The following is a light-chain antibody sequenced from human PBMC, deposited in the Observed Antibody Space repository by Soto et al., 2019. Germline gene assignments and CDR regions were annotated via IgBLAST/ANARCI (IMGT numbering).Light chain of an antibody. CDR1: QSVSSN. CDR2: DAS. J-gene: IGKJ2*01. CDR3: QQYNNWPPRT. Sequence: EIVMTQSPATLSVSPGERATLSCRASQSVSSNLAWYQQKPGQAPRLLIYDASTRATGIPARFSGSGSGTEFTLTISSPQSEDFAVYYCQQYNNWPPRTFGQGTKLEIK. V-gene: IGKV3-15*01.